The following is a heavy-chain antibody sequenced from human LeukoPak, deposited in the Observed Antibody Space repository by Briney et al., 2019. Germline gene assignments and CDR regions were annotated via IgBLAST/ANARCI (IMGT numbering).Heavy chain of an antibody. Sequence: GGSLRLSCAASGFTFNTSNMNSVRQAPGKGLEWISYITSSGRTIYYADSVKGRFTISRDNAKDSLFLQMNSLRDEDTPVYYCARVETPTFYDAFDLWGQGTMVTVSS. CDR2: ITSSGRTI. D-gene: IGHD2/OR15-2a*01. J-gene: IGHJ3*01. V-gene: IGHV3-48*02. CDR3: ARVETPTFYDAFDL. CDR1: GFTFNTSN.